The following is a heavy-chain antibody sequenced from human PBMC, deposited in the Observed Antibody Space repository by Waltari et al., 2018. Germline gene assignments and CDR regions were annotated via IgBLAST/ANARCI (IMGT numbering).Heavy chain of an antibody. J-gene: IGHJ4*02. CDR1: GFTFRSYG. Sequence: QVQLVESGGGVVQPGGSLRLSCAASGFTFRSYGMYWVRQAPGKGLEWVAYLSYDGSNKYYKDSVEGRFTISRDNSKNRLYLQMNSLRAEDTAVYYCAREWGVMIGTAGYYFDYWAQGTLVTVSS. D-gene: IGHD3-22*01. CDR3: AREWGVMIGTAGYYFDY. CDR2: LSYDGSNK. V-gene: IGHV3-30*02.